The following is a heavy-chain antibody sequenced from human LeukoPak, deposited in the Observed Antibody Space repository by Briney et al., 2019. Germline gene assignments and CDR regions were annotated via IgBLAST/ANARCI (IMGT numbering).Heavy chain of an antibody. CDR3: ARCRHGNCDYFDY. Sequence: PSETLSLTCTVSAGSISNYYWSWIRQPPGKALEWIGYMYYSGSTNYNPSLKSRVTISVDTSKNQFSLKMRSVTAADTAVYYCARCRHGNCDYFDYWGQGTLVTVSS. J-gene: IGHJ4*02. CDR2: MYYSGST. D-gene: IGHD1-7*01. CDR1: AGSISNYY. V-gene: IGHV4-59*01.